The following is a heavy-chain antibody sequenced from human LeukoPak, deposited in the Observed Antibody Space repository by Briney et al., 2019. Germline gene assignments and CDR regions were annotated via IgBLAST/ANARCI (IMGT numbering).Heavy chain of an antibody. V-gene: IGHV1-2*02. Sequence: GASVKVSCKASGYTFTGYYMHWVRQAPGQGLEWMGWINPNSGGTSYAQRFQGRVTMTRDTSISTAYMELSRLRSDDTAVYYCARWDIVVVPAAGFDYWGQGTLVTVSS. D-gene: IGHD2-2*01. CDR3: ARWDIVVVPAAGFDY. J-gene: IGHJ4*02. CDR2: INPNSGGT. CDR1: GYTFTGYY.